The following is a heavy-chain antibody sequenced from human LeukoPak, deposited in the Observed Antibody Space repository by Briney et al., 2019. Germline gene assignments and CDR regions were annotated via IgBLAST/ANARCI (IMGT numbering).Heavy chain of an antibody. J-gene: IGHJ4*02. CDR1: GGSISSGDYY. CDR3: ARAPVATPSEFDY. Sequence: KPSETLSLTCTVSGGSISSGDYYWSWIRQHPGKGLEWIGYISYSGNTYYNPSLKSRAAISVDTPKNQFSLKLSSTTAADTAVYYCARAPVATPSEFDYWGQGTLVTVSS. V-gene: IGHV4-31*03. D-gene: IGHD5-12*01. CDR2: ISYSGNT.